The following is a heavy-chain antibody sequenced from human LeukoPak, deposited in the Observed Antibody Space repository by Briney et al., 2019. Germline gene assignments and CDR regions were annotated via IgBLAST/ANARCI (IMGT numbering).Heavy chain of an antibody. Sequence: GGSLRLSCAASGFTFSSYAMTWVRQAPGKGLEWVSSIGDSGGTTKYADSVKGRFTISRDNFKNTLFLQMNGLRAEDTAVYHCSRSSSGWYTFDYWGQGSLVTVSS. CDR2: IGDSGGTT. D-gene: IGHD6-19*01. CDR1: GFTFSSYA. V-gene: IGHV3-23*01. CDR3: SRSSSGWYTFDY. J-gene: IGHJ4*02.